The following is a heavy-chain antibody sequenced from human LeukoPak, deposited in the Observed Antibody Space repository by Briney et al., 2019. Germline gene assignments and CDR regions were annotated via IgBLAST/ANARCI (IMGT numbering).Heavy chain of an antibody. CDR3: ARGPSSLRWKLPSHRFDY. CDR1: GYTFTNYD. V-gene: IGHV1-8*03. CDR2: MNPNSGNT. Sequence: GASVKVSCKASGYTFTNYDINWVRQATGQRLEWMGWMNPNSGNTGYAQKFQGRVTITRNTSISTAYMELSSLRSEDTAVYYCARGPSSLRWKLPSHRFDYWGQGTLVTVSS. D-gene: IGHD4-23*01. J-gene: IGHJ4*02.